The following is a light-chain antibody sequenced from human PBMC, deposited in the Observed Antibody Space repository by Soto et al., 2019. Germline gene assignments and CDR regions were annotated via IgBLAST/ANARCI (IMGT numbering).Light chain of an antibody. CDR1: QSVSSN. Sequence: EIVMTQSPATLSVSPGERATLSCRASQSVSSNLAWYQQKPGQAPMLLIYGASTRATGIPARFSGSGSGTAFTLTISSLQSEDFAVYYCKQYNNLPPWTFGQGTKVEIK. V-gene: IGKV3-15*01. CDR2: GAS. J-gene: IGKJ1*01. CDR3: KQYNNLPPWT.